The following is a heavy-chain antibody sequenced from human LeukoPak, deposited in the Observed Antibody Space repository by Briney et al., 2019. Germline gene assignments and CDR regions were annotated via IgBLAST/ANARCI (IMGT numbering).Heavy chain of an antibody. Sequence: ASVKVSCKVSGYTLTELSMHWVRQAPGKGLEWMGGFDPEDGETIYAQKFQGRVTMTEDTSTDTAYMELSSLRSEDTAVYYCATLAQPTPLVRGVIIPNWFDPWGQGTLVTVSS. CDR1: GYTLTELS. D-gene: IGHD3-10*01. J-gene: IGHJ5*02. CDR3: ATLAQPTPLVRGVIIPNWFDP. CDR2: FDPEDGET. V-gene: IGHV1-24*01.